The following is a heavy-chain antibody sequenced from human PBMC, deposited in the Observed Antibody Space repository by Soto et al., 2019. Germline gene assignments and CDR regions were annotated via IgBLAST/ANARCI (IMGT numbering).Heavy chain of an antibody. Sequence: QITLKESGPTLVKTTQTLTLTCTFSGFSLTTSGVGVGWIRQPPGKALECLALIYWDDDKRYSPSLKSRLTTTXXTSKNQVVLTLTNMDPVDTATYSCAHSLPGRVIDYWGQGTLVTVSS. CDR3: AHSLPGRVIDY. CDR2: IYWDDDK. CDR1: GFSLTTSGVG. V-gene: IGHV2-5*02. J-gene: IGHJ4*02. D-gene: IGHD3-10*01.